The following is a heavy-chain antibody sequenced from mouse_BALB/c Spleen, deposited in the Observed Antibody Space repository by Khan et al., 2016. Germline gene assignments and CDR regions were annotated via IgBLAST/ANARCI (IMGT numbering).Heavy chain of an antibody. D-gene: IGHD6-1*01. V-gene: IGHV9-1*02. J-gene: IGHJ2*01. Sequence: QIQLVQSGPELKKPGETVKISCKASGYTFTNYGMNWVKQAPGKGLKWMGWINTYTGEPTYTDDFKGRFAFSLETSASPAYLKINHLTNEDKATYLWARFRSADYWSQGTTLTVSS. CDR3: ARFRSADY. CDR1: GYTFTNYG. CDR2: INTYTGEP.